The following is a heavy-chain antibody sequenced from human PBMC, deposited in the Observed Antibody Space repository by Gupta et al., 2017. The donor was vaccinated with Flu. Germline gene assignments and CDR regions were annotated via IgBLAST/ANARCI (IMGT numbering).Heavy chain of an antibody. Sequence: EVRLVASGGGLVQPGGPLRLSFVVSGFTFSELYMDWIRQAPGKGLGWVGRSRNKANSYTTEYAASVKDRFTITRDDSKDSLYLQMNSLNNGDTAVYYCSRGETGPSPPGRNDCWGQGTLVTVSS. V-gene: IGHV3-72*01. CDR3: SRGETGPSPPGRNDC. CDR1: GFTFSELY. D-gene: IGHD1-14*01. J-gene: IGHJ4*02. CDR2: SRNKANSYTT.